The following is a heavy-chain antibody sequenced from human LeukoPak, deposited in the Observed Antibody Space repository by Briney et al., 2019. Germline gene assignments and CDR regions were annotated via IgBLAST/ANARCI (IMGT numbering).Heavy chain of an antibody. CDR2: ISYDGSNK. Sequence: QPGRSLRLSCAASGFTFSSYGMHWVRQAPGKGLEWVAVISYDGSNKYYADSVKGRFTISRDNSKNTLYLQMNSLRAEDTAVYYCAKDRQPGIYSSGWYHFDYWGQGTLVTVSS. CDR1: GFTFSSYG. D-gene: IGHD6-19*01. J-gene: IGHJ4*02. V-gene: IGHV3-30*18. CDR3: AKDRQPGIYSSGWYHFDY.